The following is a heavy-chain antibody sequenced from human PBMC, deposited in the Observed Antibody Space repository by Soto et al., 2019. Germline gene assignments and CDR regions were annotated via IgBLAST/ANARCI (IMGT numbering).Heavy chain of an antibody. V-gene: IGHV3-23*01. J-gene: IGHJ4*02. CDR2: VSGSGSTT. Sequence: EVQLLESGGGLVQSGGSLRLSCAASGFSFTMYAFHWVRQAPGKGLEWVSGVSGSGSTTYYADSVKGRFIISRDNSKNTAFLYMNILRAEDTAVYYCARDPTYSADSESPHYFDYWGQGTLVTVSS. D-gene: IGHD3-10*01. CDR3: ARDPTYSADSESPHYFDY. CDR1: GFSFTMYA.